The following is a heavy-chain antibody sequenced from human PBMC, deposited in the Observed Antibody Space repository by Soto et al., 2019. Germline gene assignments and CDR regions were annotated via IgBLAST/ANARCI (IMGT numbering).Heavy chain of an antibody. CDR3: AKDRGIVVVPVAMHGADY. V-gene: IGHV3-30*18. D-gene: IGHD2-2*01. J-gene: IGHJ4*02. Sequence: QVQLVESGGGVVQPGRSLRLSCAASGCTFSSYGMHWVRQAPGKGLEWVAVISNDGSNKYYADSVKGRFTISRDNSKTTLYGQMNSLRAEDTAVYYCAKDRGIVVVPVAMHGADYCGQGTLVIVSS. CDR1: GCTFSSYG. CDR2: ISNDGSNK.